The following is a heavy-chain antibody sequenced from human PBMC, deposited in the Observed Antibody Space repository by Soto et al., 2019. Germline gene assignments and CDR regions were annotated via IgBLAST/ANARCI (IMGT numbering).Heavy chain of an antibody. CDR2: INQDGSEK. Sequence: PGGSLRLSCAASGFTFSTYWMDWVRQTPGKGLEWVANINQDGSEKNYVDSVKGRFTISRDNAKNSLYLQMSSLTADDSALYYCSRSLNDWGQGTLVTVSS. J-gene: IGHJ4*02. CDR1: GFTFSTYW. V-gene: IGHV3-7*01. D-gene: IGHD2-8*01. CDR3: SRSLND.